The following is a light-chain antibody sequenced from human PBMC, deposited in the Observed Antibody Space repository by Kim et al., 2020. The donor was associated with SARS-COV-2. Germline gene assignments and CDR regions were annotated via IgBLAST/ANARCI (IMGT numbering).Light chain of an antibody. J-gene: IGLJ2*01. V-gene: IGLV1-44*01. CDR3: AAWDDSLNGVV. CDR1: ISNIGSNT. Sequence: GQRVTISCSGSISNIGSNTVNWYRQLPGTAPKLLIYSNNQRPSGVPDRFSGSKSGTSASLAISGLQSEDEADYYCAAWDDSLNGVVFGGGTQLTVL. CDR2: SNN.